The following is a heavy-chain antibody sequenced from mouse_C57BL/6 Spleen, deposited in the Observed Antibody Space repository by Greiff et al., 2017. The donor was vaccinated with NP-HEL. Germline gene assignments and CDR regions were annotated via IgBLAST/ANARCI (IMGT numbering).Heavy chain of an antibody. Sequence: VQLKESGPGMVKPSQSLSLTCTVTGYSITSGYDWHWIRHFPGNKLEWMGYISYSGSTNYNPSLKSRISITHDTSKNHFFLKLNSVTTEDTATYYCARSYYGNYEDWYFDVWGTGTTVTVSS. CDR2: ISYSGST. J-gene: IGHJ1*03. CDR1: GYSITSGYD. CDR3: ARSYYGNYEDWYFDV. V-gene: IGHV3-1*01. D-gene: IGHD2-10*01.